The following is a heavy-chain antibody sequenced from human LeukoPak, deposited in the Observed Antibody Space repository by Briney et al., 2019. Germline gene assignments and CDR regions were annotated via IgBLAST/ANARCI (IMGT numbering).Heavy chain of an antibody. D-gene: IGHD3-10*01. CDR1: GFTFSSYS. J-gene: IGHJ4*02. Sequence: GGSLRLSCAASGFTFSSYSKNWVRQAPGKGLEWVSSISSSSSYIYYADSVKGRFTISRDNTKNSLYLQMNSLRAEDTAVYYCARDAAGTMVRGEEGFDYWGQGTLVTVSS. CDR2: ISSSSSYI. CDR3: ARDAAGTMVRGEEGFDY. V-gene: IGHV3-21*01.